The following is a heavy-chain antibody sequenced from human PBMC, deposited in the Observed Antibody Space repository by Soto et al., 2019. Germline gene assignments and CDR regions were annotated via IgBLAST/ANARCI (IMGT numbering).Heavy chain of an antibody. CDR1: GFTFSSYA. V-gene: IGHV3-30-3*01. CDR3: ARGALRTGYDY. Sequence: GGSLRLSCAASGFTFSSYAMHWVRQAPGKGLEWVAVISYDGSNKYYADSVKGRFTISRDNSKNTLYLQMNSLRAEDTAVYYCARGALRTGYDYWGQGTLVTSPQ. J-gene: IGHJ4*02. CDR2: ISYDGSNK. D-gene: IGHD3-9*01.